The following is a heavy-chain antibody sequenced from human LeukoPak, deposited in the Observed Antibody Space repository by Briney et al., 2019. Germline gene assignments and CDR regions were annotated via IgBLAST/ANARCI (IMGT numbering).Heavy chain of an antibody. Sequence: SETLSLTCVVYGGSFSGYYWTWIRQPPGKGLEWIGEINDSGSSNYNPSLKSRITMSVDTSENQISLKLSSVTAADTAVYYCARGPSIAAAGTGGGDYWGQGTLVTVSS. V-gene: IGHV4-34*01. CDR2: INDSGSS. D-gene: IGHD6-13*01. CDR1: GGSFSGYY. J-gene: IGHJ4*02. CDR3: ARGPSIAAAGTGGGDY.